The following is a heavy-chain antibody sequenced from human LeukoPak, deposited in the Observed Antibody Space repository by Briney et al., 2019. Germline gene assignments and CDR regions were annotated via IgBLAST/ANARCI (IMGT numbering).Heavy chain of an antibody. CDR2: IKEDGSVE. J-gene: IGHJ4*02. CDR1: GFTFSRSS. CDR3: AKLLGDVTTFDN. Sequence: PGGSLRLSCAGSGFTFSRSSMAWVRQAPGKGLEWVATIKEDGSVEYYMDSVKGRFTISRDNAEKSLYLQMNSLRAEDTAAYYCAKLLGDVTTFDNWGQGTLVTVSS. D-gene: IGHD3-16*01. V-gene: IGHV3-7*01.